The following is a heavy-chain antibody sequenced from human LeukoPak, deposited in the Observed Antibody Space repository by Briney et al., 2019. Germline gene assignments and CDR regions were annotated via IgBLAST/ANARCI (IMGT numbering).Heavy chain of an antibody. CDR3: AREYGEGYYYYYMDV. J-gene: IGHJ6*03. CDR2: IIPIFGTA. Sequence: ASVKVSCKASGGTFSSYAISWVRQAPGQGLEWMGGIIPIFGTANYAQKFQGRVTITTDESTSTAYMELSSLRSEDTAVYYCAREYGEGYYYYYMDVWGKGTTVTVSS. CDR1: GGTFSSYA. D-gene: IGHD4-17*01. V-gene: IGHV1-69*05.